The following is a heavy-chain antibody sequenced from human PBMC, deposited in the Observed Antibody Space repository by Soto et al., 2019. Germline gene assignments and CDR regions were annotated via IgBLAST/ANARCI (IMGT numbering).Heavy chain of an antibody. Sequence: QVQLVQSGADVKKPGASVKVSCKTSGYTFSSYDINWVRQATGQGLEWRGWMNPNSGNTVYVQKFQGRVTMTRNTSISTAYLEMSSLRSEDTAVYYCARRRILDYRGQGTLVTVSS. CDR2: MNPNSGNT. CDR1: GYTFSSYD. J-gene: IGHJ4*02. CDR3: ARRRILDY. V-gene: IGHV1-8*01.